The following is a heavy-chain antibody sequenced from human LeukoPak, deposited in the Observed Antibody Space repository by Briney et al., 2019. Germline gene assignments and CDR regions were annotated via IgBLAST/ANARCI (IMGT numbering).Heavy chain of an antibody. CDR1: GGSISSYY. CDR2: IYYSGST. CDR3: ARSARGGVFDI. V-gene: IGHV4-59*01. J-gene: IGHJ3*02. D-gene: IGHD2-8*02. Sequence: SETLSLTCTVSGGSISSYYWSWIRQPPGKGLEWIGYIYYSGSTNYNPSLKSRVTISVDMSKNQFSLKLSSVTAADTAVYYCARSARGGVFDIWGQGTMVTVSS.